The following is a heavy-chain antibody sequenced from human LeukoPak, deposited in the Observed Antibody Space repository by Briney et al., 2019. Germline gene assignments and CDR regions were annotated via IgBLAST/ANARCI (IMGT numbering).Heavy chain of an antibody. CDR1: GGTFSSYA. J-gene: IGHJ4*02. CDR3: ARGPLYCSSTSCLLRY. D-gene: IGHD2-2*01. V-gene: IGHV1-69*13. CDR2: IIPIFGTA. Sequence: SVKVSCKASGGTFSSYAISWVRQAPGQGLEWMGGIIPIFGTANYAQKFQGRVTVTADESTSTAYMELSSLRSEDTAVYYCARGPLYCSSTSCLLRYWGQGTLVTVSS.